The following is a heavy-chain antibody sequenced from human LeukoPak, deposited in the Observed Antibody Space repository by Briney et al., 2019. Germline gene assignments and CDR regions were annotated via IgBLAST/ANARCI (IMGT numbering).Heavy chain of an antibody. V-gene: IGHV3-7*01. CDR1: GFTFSSCW. D-gene: IGHD3-3*01. Sequence: GGSLRLSCAASGFTFSSCWMSWVRQAPGKGLEWVANIKQDGSEKYYVDSVKGRFTISRDNAKNSLYLQMNSLRAEDTAVYYCARNPWSGYSAPGRVDPWGQGTLVTVSS. J-gene: IGHJ5*02. CDR2: IKQDGSEK. CDR3: ARNPWSGYSAPGRVDP.